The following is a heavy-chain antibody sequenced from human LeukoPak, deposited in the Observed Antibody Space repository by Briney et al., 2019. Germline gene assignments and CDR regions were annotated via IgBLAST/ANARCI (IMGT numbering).Heavy chain of an antibody. Sequence: GGSLRLSCAASGFTVSSNYMSWVRRAPGKGLEWVSVIYSGGSTYYADSVKGRFTISRDNSKNTLYLQMNSLRAEDTAVYYCARESFVWLSQSYYYGMDVWGQGTTVTVSS. CDR3: ARESFVWLSQSYYYGMDV. CDR2: IYSGGST. CDR1: GFTVSSNY. J-gene: IGHJ6*02. V-gene: IGHV3-53*01. D-gene: IGHD3-9*01.